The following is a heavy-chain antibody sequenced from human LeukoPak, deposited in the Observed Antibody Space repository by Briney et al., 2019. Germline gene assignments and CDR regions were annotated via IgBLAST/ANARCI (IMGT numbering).Heavy chain of an antibody. J-gene: IGHJ4*02. CDR2: INHSGST. CDR1: GGSFSGYY. V-gene: IGHV4-34*01. CDR3: ARASRKFDY. Sequence: PSETLSLTCAVYGGSFSGYYWSWIRQPPGKGLEWIEEINHSGSTNYNPSLKSRVTISVDTSKNQFSLKLSSVTAADTAVYYCARASRKFDYWGQGTLVTVSS.